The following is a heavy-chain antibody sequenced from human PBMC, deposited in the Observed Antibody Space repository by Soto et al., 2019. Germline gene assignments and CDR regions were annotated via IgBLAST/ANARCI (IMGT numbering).Heavy chain of an antibody. D-gene: IGHD1-7*01. V-gene: IGHV1-69*13. CDR2: IIPIFGTA. CDR3: ARWGSGTTYGMDV. J-gene: IGHJ6*02. CDR1: GGTFSSYA. Sequence: RASVKVSCKASGGTFSSYAISWVRQAPGQGLEWMGGIIPIFGTANYAQKFQGRVTITADESTSTAYMELSSLRSEDTAVYYCARWGSGTTYGMDVWGQGTTVTVSS.